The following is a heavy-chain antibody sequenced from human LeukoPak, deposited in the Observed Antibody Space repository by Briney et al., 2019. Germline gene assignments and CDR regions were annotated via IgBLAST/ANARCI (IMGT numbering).Heavy chain of an antibody. CDR2: IKQDASEI. CDR3: ARDKIVGPTTLDH. D-gene: IGHD1-26*01. V-gene: IGHV3-7*01. J-gene: IGHJ4*02. Sequence: GGSLRLSCAASGFTFSGYWMSWVRQAPGKGLEWVANIKQDASEIYYVDSVKGRFTISRDNAKNSLYLQMNSLGADDTAVYYCARDKIVGPTTLDHWGQGTLVTVSS. CDR1: GFTFSGYW.